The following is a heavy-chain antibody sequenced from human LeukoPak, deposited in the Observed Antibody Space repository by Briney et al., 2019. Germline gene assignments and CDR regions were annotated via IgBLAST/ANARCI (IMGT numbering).Heavy chain of an antibody. J-gene: IGHJ2*01. V-gene: IGHV4-59*01. CDR2: IYYSGST. Sequence: SETLSLTCTVSGVSISSYYWSWIRQPPGKGLEWIGYIYYSGSTNYNPSLKSRVTISVGTSKNQFSLKLSSVTAADTAVYYCARYRRVYCSGGSCFRYFDLWGRGTLVTVSS. CDR1: GVSISSYY. D-gene: IGHD2-15*01. CDR3: ARYRRVYCSGGSCFRYFDL.